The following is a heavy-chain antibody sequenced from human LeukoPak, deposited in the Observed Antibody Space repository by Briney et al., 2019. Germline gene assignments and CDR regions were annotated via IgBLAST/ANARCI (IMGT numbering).Heavy chain of an antibody. J-gene: IGHJ6*03. D-gene: IGHD4-17*01. V-gene: IGHV3-7*01. CDR1: GFTFSSYW. Sequence: GGSLRLSCAASGFTFSSYWMSWVRQAPGKGLEWVANIKQDGSEKYYVDSVKGRFTISRDNAKNSLYLQMNSLRAEDTAVYYCARDDYGDYLSYYYYYMDVWGKGTTVTVSS. CDR2: IKQDGSEK. CDR3: ARDDYGDYLSYYYYYMDV.